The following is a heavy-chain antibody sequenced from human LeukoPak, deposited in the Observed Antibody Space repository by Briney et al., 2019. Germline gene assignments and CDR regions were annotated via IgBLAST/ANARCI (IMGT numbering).Heavy chain of an antibody. V-gene: IGHV3-74*01. CDR1: GFTFSRYY. CDR2: INSDGSST. D-gene: IGHD6-13*01. CDR3: TRVFVGDEYSSSGY. Sequence: GGSLRLSCAASGFTFSRYYMHWVRQAPGEGLVWLSRINSDGSSTTYADSVKGRFTISRDNAKNTLYLQMNSLKVEDTAVYYCTRVFVGDEYSSSGYWGQGTLVTVSS. J-gene: IGHJ4*02.